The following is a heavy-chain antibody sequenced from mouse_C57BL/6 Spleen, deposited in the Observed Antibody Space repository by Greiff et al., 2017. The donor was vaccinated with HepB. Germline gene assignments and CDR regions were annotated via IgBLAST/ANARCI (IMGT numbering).Heavy chain of an antibody. CDR2: INPSNGGT. J-gene: IGHJ2*01. CDR1: GYTFTSYW. V-gene: IGHV1-53*01. D-gene: IGHD2-10*02. CDR3: ARKKVWGNYVDY. Sequence: QVQLQQPGTELVKPGASVKLSCKASGYTFTSYWMHWVKQRPGQGLEWIGNINPSNGGTNYNEKFKSKATLTVDKSPSTTYMQLSSLTSEDSAVYYCARKKVWGNYVDYWGQGTALTVSS.